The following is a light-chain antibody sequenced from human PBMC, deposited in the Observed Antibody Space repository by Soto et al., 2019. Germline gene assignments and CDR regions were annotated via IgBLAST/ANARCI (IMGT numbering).Light chain of an antibody. CDR2: EVS. J-gene: IGLJ3*02. V-gene: IGLV2-8*01. Sequence: QSALTQPPSASGSPGQSVTISCTGTSSDFGGYNYVSWYQQHPGKAPKLMIYEVSKRPSGVPDRFSGSKSGNTASLTVSGLQAEDEADYYCTSYAGDTSLGVLGGGTQMTVL. CDR3: TSYAGDTSLGV. CDR1: SSDFGGYNY.